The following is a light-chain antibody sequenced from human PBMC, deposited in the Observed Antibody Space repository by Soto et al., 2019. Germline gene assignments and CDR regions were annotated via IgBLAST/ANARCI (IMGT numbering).Light chain of an antibody. V-gene: IGLV2-8*01. CDR1: SGDVGGYEY. Sequence: QSVLTQPPSASGSLGQSVTISCTGTSGDVGGYEYVSWYQQHPGKAPKLVIYEVSKRPSGVPDRFSGSKSGNTASLTVSGLRAEDEADYYCNSYAGSNNVEFGGGTKLTVL. J-gene: IGLJ2*01. CDR3: NSYAGSNNVE. CDR2: EVS.